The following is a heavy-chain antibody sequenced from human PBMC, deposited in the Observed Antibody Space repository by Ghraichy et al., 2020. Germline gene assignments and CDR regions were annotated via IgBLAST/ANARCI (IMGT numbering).Heavy chain of an antibody. D-gene: IGHD1-26*01. CDR1: GFTFSSYS. V-gene: IGHV3-48*01. Sequence: GALNISCAASGFTFSSYSMNWVRQAPGKGLEWIAYSSFNNNVIYYADSVKGRFTISRDNSKNSLYLQMDSLRGEDTGVYYCARDTVGARPRDAFDIWGQGTLVTVSS. CDR3: ARDTVGARPRDAFDI. J-gene: IGHJ3*02. CDR2: SSFNNNVI.